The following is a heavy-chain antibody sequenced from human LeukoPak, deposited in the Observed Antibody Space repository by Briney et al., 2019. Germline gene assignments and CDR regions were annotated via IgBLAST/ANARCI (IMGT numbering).Heavy chain of an antibody. CDR1: ALTFANAW. Sequence: PGGSLRLSCAPSALTFANAWMNCVRQAPGKGLEWVANIKPDGSEKYYVDSVKGRFTISRDNAKNSLILQMNSLRAEDTAVYYCVTGHVNHDNWRQGALVTV. CDR2: IKPDGSEK. J-gene: IGHJ4*02. V-gene: IGHV3-7*01. D-gene: IGHD1-14*01. CDR3: VTGHVNHDN.